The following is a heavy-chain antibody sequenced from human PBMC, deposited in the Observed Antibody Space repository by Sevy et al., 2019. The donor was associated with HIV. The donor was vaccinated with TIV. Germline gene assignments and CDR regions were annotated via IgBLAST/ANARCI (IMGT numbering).Heavy chain of an antibody. J-gene: IGHJ3*02. CDR1: GFAFSTNG. D-gene: IGHD4-17*01. Sequence: GGSLRLSCAASGFAFSTNGMHWVRQGPGKGLEWVAVIWYDGSNKYYADSVKGRFTISRDNSKNTLYLQMNSLRAEDTAVYYCARGYGDYRIDAFDIWGQGTMVTVSS. CDR2: IWYDGSNK. CDR3: ARGYGDYRIDAFDI. V-gene: IGHV3-33*01.